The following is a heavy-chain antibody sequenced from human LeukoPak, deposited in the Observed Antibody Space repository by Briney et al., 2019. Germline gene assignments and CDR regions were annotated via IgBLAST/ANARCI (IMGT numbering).Heavy chain of an antibody. CDR1: GYSFTTYW. CDR3: ARHQIVGATRSPFDY. J-gene: IGHJ4*02. CDR2: IYPGDSDT. Sequence: GESLKISCKGSGYSFTTYWIGWVRQMPGKGLEWMETIYPGDSDTRYSPSFQGQVTISADKSISTAYLQWSSLKASDTAMYYCARHQIVGATRSPFDYWGQGTLVTVSS. D-gene: IGHD1-26*01. V-gene: IGHV5-51*01.